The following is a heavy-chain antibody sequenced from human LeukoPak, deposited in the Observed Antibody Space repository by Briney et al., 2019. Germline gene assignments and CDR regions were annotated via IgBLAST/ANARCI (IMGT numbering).Heavy chain of an antibody. Sequence: GGSLRLSWAASGFTFSSYGMHWVRQAPGKGLEWVAFIWSDGSNDHYADSVKGRFTISRDNSKNTVCLQMNSLRVEDTAVYYCARDPSGSGWSLSDWGQGTPVTVSS. V-gene: IGHV3-33*01. CDR3: ARDPSGSGWSLSD. J-gene: IGHJ4*02. CDR2: IWSDGSND. CDR1: GFTFSSYG. D-gene: IGHD6-19*01.